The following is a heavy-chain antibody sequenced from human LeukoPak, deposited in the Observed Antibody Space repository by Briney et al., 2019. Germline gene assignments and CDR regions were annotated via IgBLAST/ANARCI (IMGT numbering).Heavy chain of an antibody. J-gene: IGHJ4*02. CDR3: AKDRRNDFDY. Sequence: GRSLRLSCAASGFTFDDYTMHWVRQAPGKGLEWVSGISWNSGSIGYADSVKGRFTISRDNAKNSLYLQMSSLRGEDTALYYCAKDRRNDFDYWGQGTLVTVSS. CDR1: GFTFDDYT. V-gene: IGHV3-9*01. CDR2: ISWNSGSI. D-gene: IGHD1-14*01.